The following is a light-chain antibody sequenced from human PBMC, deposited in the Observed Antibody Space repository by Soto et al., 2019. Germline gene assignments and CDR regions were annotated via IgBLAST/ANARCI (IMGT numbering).Light chain of an antibody. J-gene: IGLJ1*01. CDR3: LLSYNGPYV. V-gene: IGLV7-46*01. CDR1: TGAVTNGHY. Sequence: QAVVTQEPSLTVSPGGTGTLTCGSSTGAVTNGHYPYWFQQKPGQAPRTLIYDTTNRHSWTPARFSGSLLGGKAALTLSGAQPEDEAEYYCLLSYNGPYVFGTGTKVNVL. CDR2: DTT.